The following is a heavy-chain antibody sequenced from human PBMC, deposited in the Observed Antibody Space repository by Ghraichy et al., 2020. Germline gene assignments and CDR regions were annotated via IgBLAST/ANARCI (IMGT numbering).Heavy chain of an antibody. CDR1: GFTFSSYA. CDR2: ISGSGGST. D-gene: IGHD3-10*01. Sequence: GESLNISCAASGFTFSSYAMSWVRQAPGKGLEWVSAISGSGGSTYYADSVKGRFTISRDNSKNTLYLQMNSLRAEDTAVYYCAKDWGTMVRGVIGYWGQGTLVTVSS. V-gene: IGHV3-23*01. J-gene: IGHJ4*02. CDR3: AKDWGTMVRGVIGY.